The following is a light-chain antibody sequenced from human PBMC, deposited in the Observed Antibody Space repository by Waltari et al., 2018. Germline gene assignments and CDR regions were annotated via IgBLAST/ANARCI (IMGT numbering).Light chain of an antibody. J-gene: IGKJ2*01. CDR1: QSISSY. CDR2: AAS. CDR3: QQSYSTPYT. V-gene: IGKV1-39*01. Sequence: DIQMTQSPSSLFASVGDRVTLTCRASQSISSYLNWYQQKPGKAPKLLIYAASSLQSWVPSRFSGSGSGTDFTLTISSLQPEDFATYYCQQSYSTPYTFGQGTKLEIK.